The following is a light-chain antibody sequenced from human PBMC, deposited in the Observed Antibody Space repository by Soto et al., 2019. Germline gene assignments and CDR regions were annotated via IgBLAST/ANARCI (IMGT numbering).Light chain of an antibody. CDR2: GVS. V-gene: IGKV3-20*01. CDR3: QQYGFSGT. CDR1: QTITNNY. Sequence: DIVLTQSPGTLSLSPGERATLYCRAGQTITNNYIAWYQQQPGQAPRLLIYGVSNRATGIPDRFSGSGSGTDFTLTVSRLEPEDFAVYYCQQYGFSGTFXQRTRMEIK. J-gene: IGKJ5*01.